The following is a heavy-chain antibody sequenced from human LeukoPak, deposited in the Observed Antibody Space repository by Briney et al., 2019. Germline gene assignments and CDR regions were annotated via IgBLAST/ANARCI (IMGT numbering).Heavy chain of an antibody. V-gene: IGHV1-46*01. Sequence: GASVKVSCKASGYTFTNNFMHWVRQAPGKGLEWMGIINPSGDNTWYAQKFQGRVTMTRDMATSTDYMEVSSLRSEYTSVYYCAREPTGGWGVWGSYRYTYFDYWGQGTLVTVSS. CDR3: AREPTGGWGVWGSYRYTYFDY. CDR1: GYTFTNNF. D-gene: IGHD3-16*02. J-gene: IGHJ4*02. CDR2: INPSGDNT.